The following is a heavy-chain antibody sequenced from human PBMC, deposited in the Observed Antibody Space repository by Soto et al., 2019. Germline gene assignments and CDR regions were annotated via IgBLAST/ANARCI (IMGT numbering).Heavy chain of an antibody. CDR2: ISGSGGST. CDR3: AASIVVVPAAMLGWFDP. CDR1: GFTFSSYA. J-gene: IGHJ5*02. D-gene: IGHD2-2*01. V-gene: IGHV3-23*01. Sequence: EVQLLESGGGLVQPGGSLRLSCAASGFTFSSYAMSWVRQAPGKGLEWVSAISGSGGSTYYADSVKGRFTISRDNSKNTLYLQMNSLRAEDTAVYYCAASIVVVPAAMLGWFDPWGQGTLVTVSS.